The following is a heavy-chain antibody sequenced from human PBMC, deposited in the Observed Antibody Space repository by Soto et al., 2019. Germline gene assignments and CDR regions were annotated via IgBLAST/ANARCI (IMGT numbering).Heavy chain of an antibody. CDR2: MNPNSGNT. D-gene: IGHD4-17*01. J-gene: IGHJ3*02. CDR1: GYTFTSYD. V-gene: IGHV1-8*01. Sequence: QVQLVQSGAEVKKPGASVKVSCKASGYTFTSYDINWVRQATGQGLEWMGWMNPNSGNTGYAQKFQGRVTMTRNTSISIAYMELSSLRSEDTAVYYCARGLEFDGDYVPDAFDIWGQGTMVTVSS. CDR3: ARGLEFDGDYVPDAFDI.